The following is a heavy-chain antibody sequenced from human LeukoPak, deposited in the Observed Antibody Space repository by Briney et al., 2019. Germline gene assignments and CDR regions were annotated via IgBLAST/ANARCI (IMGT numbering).Heavy chain of an antibody. V-gene: IGHV3-11*04. Sequence: GGSLRLSRAASGFTFSDYYMSWIRQAPGKGLEWVSYMSTSDSPIYYTDSVKGRFTISRDNAKNSLYLQMNSLRASDTAVYYCARELNGAFDPWGQGTLVTVSS. J-gene: IGHJ5*02. CDR2: MSTSDSPI. CDR1: GFTFSDYY. CDR3: ARELNGAFDP. D-gene: IGHD1-1*01.